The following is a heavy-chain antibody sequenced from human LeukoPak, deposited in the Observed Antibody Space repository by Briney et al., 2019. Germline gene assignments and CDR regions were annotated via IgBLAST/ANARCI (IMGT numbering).Heavy chain of an antibody. J-gene: IGHJ4*02. D-gene: IGHD3-22*01. Sequence: SETLSLTCTVSGGSISSYYWSWIRQPPGKGLEWIGYIYYSGSTNYNPSLKSRVTISVDTSKNQFSLKLSSVTAADTAVYYCARARFDDSSGYYYGFDYWGQGTLVTVSS. V-gene: IGHV4-59*01. CDR1: GGSISSYY. CDR2: IYYSGST. CDR3: ARARFDDSSGYYYGFDY.